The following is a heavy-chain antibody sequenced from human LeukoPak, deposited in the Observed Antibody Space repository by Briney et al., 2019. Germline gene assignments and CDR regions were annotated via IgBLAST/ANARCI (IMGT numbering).Heavy chain of an antibody. J-gene: IGHJ4*02. Sequence: ASVKVSCKASGGTFSNYAISWVRQAPGQGLEWMGGIIPILGKANSAQKFQGRVTITADESTTTAYMELGSLRPEDTAVYYCARAHPLKYYYESSGYYIDMGDYWGQGTLVTVSS. V-gene: IGHV1-69*13. CDR1: GGTFSNYA. CDR3: ARAHPLKYYYESSGYYIDMGDY. D-gene: IGHD3-22*01. CDR2: IIPILGKA.